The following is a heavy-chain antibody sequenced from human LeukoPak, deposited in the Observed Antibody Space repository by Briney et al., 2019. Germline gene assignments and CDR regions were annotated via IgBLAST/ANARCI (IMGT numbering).Heavy chain of an antibody. Sequence: PSETLSLTCAVYGGSFSGYYWSWIRQPPGKGLEWIGEINHSGSTNYNPSLKSRVTISVDTSKNQFSLKLSSVTAADTAVYYCARTSSRFDAFDIWGQGTMVTVSS. CDR3: ARTSSRFDAFDI. CDR2: INHSGST. J-gene: IGHJ3*02. V-gene: IGHV4-34*01. CDR1: GGSFSGYY.